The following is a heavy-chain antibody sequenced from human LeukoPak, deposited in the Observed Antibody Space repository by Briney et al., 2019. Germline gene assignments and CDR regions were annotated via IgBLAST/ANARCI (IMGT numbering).Heavy chain of an antibody. CDR2: IDSDGSIT. CDR3: ATSMLRGIGNY. D-gene: IGHD3-10*01. V-gene: IGHV3-74*01. J-gene: IGHJ4*02. Sequence: GGSLRLSCAVSGFAFSNYWMHWVRQDPGKGLMWVSRIDSDGSITDYADSVKGRFTISRDNAKNTLYLQMNSLGAEDTAVYYCATSMLRGIGNYWGQGTLVTVSS. CDR1: GFAFSNYW.